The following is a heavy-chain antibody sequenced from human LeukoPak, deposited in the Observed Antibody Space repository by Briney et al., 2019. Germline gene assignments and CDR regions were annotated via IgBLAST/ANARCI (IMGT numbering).Heavy chain of an antibody. CDR2: ISASGGST. V-gene: IGHV3-23*01. Sequence: GGSLRLSCAASGFTFSTYGMSWVRQTPGKGLEWVSTISASGGSTYYADSVKGRFTISRDNAKNSLYLQMNSLRAEDTAVYYCAKATGYLLWGQGTLVTVSS. CDR3: AKATGYLL. CDR1: GFTFSTYG. J-gene: IGHJ4*02. D-gene: IGHD1-14*01.